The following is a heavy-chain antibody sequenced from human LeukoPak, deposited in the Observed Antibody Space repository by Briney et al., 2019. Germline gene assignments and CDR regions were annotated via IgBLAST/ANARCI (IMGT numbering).Heavy chain of an antibody. V-gene: IGHV3-30-3*01. Sequence: PGRSLRLSCAASGFTFSSYAMHWVRQAPGKGLEWVAVISYDGSNKYYADSVKGRFTISRDNSKNTLYLQMNSLRAEDTAVYYCAKDPGLYYGSGSFVDYWGQGTLVTVSS. CDR3: AKDPGLYYGSGSFVDY. J-gene: IGHJ4*02. D-gene: IGHD3-10*01. CDR2: ISYDGSNK. CDR1: GFTFSSYA.